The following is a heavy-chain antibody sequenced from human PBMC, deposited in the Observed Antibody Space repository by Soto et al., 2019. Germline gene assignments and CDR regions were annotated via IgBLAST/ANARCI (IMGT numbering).Heavy chain of an antibody. V-gene: IGHV1-8*01. CDR3: ARDRQCGSGKACNWFDP. Sequence: ASVKVSCKASGYTFTSYDINWVRQATGQGLEWMGWMNPNSGNTGYAQKFQGRVTMTRNTSISTAYMELSSLRSEDTAVYYCARDRQCGSGKACNWFDPWGQGTLVTVSS. CDR1: GYTFTSYD. J-gene: IGHJ5*02. CDR2: MNPNSGNT. D-gene: IGHD3-10*01.